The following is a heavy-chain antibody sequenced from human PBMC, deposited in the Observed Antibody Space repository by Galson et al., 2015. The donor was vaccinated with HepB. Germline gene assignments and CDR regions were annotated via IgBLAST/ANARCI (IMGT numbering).Heavy chain of an antibody. CDR1: RFTVSSNH. CDR3: ARTRNWNYYMDA. V-gene: IGHV3-53*01. Sequence: LRLYCAASRFTVSSNHMSWVRQAPGKGLEWVSLIYSGGTSYYADSVKGRFTISRDNPTNTLYFKMNNLRAEDTAVYYCARTRNWNYYMDAWGKGTTVTFTS. D-gene: IGHD1-1*01. CDR2: IYSGGTS. J-gene: IGHJ6*03.